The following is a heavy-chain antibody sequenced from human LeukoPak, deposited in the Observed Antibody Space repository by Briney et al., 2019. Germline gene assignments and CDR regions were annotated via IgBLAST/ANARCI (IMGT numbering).Heavy chain of an antibody. J-gene: IGHJ4*02. Sequence: ASVTVSFKASGGTFSSYAISLMRQAPAQGHELVGMIIPIFGTANYAQKFQGRVTITTDESATTAYMELSSLRSEDTAVYYCASSSSGWYDDYWGQGTLVTVSS. CDR3: ASSSSGWYDDY. D-gene: IGHD6-19*01. CDR1: GGTFSSYA. V-gene: IGHV1-69*05. CDR2: IIPIFGTA.